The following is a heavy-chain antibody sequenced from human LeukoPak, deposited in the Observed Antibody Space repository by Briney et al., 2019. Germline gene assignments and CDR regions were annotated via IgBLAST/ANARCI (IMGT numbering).Heavy chain of an antibody. V-gene: IGHV4-30-4*07. Sequence: SETLSLTCAVSGGSISSGGYSWSWIRQPPGKGLEWIGYIYYSGSTYYNPSLKSRVTISVDTSKNQFSLKLSSVTAADTAVYYCARMDSSGYYHYYYYMDVWGKGTTVTVSS. J-gene: IGHJ6*03. D-gene: IGHD3-22*01. CDR3: ARMDSSGYYHYYYYMDV. CDR2: IYYSGST. CDR1: GGSISSGGYS.